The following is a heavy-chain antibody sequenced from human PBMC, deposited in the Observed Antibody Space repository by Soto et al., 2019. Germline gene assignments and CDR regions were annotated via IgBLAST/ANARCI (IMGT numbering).Heavy chain of an antibody. D-gene: IGHD6-13*01. CDR1: GGTFSSYT. J-gene: IGHJ3*02. CDR3: ARDTMIAAAGTYAFDI. CDR2: IIPILGIA. V-gene: IGHV1-69*04. Sequence: SVKVSCKASGGTFSSYTISWVRQAPGQGIEWMGRIIPILGIANYAQKFQGRVTITADKSTSTAYMELSSLRSEDTAVYYCARDTMIAAAGTYAFDIWGQGTMVTVSS.